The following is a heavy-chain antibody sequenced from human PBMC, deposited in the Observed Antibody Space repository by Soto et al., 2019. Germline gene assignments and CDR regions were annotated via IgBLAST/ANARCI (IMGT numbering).Heavy chain of an antibody. CDR3: ARGAPVVNDY. CDR1: GGSISSYY. CDR2: IYHSGST. V-gene: IGHV4-59*12. D-gene: IGHD3-22*01. Sequence: PSETLSLTCTVSGGSISSYYWNWIRQPPGKGLEWIGYIYHSGSTYYNPSLKSRVTISVDRSKNQFSLKLSSVTAADTAVYYCARGAPVVNDYWGQGTLVTVSS. J-gene: IGHJ4*02.